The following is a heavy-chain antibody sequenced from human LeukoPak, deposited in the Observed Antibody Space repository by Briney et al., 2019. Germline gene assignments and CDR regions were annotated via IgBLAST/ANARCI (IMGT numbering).Heavy chain of an antibody. CDR3: ARDSKGDFVFDY. V-gene: IGHV3-53*01. D-gene: IGHD2-21*02. CDR1: GFTFSNAW. CDR2: IYSGGST. J-gene: IGHJ4*02. Sequence: PGGSLRLSCAASGFTFSNAWMNWVRQAPGKGLEWVSVIYSGGSTYYADSAKGRFTISRDNSKNTLYLQMNSLRAEDTAVYYCARDSKGDFVFDYWGQGTLVTVSS.